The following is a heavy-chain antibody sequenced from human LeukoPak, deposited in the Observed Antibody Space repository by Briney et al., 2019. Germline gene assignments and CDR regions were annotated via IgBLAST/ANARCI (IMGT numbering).Heavy chain of an antibody. CDR3: AVDNRDF. CDR1: GASVGDYY. V-gene: IGHV4-4*07. D-gene: IGHD2/OR15-2a*01. Sequence: PSETLYLTCTVSGASVGDYYWSWIRQAAGKGLEWLGRIYTSGNTIYNPSLQSRVTISVDVSKNQFSLRLIFMTAADTGIYYCAVDNRDFWGQGTLVTVSS. CDR2: IYTSGNT. J-gene: IGHJ4*02.